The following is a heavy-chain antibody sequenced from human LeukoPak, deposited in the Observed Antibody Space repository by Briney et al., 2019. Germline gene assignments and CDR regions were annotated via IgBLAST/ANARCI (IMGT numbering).Heavy chain of an antibody. D-gene: IGHD6-19*01. J-gene: IGHJ6*04. V-gene: IGHV3-30*18. CDR3: AKASYSSGWYAFYYYYGMDV. CDR1: GFTFSSYG. Sequence: GGSLRLSCAASGFTFSSYGMHWVRQAPGKGLEWVAVISYDGSNKYYADSVKGRFTISRDNSENTLYLQMNSLRAEDTAVYYCAKASYSSGWYAFYYYYGMDVWGKGTTVTVSS. CDR2: ISYDGSNK.